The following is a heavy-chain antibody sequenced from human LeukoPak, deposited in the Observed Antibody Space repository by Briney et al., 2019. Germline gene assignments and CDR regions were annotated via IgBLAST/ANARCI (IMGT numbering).Heavy chain of an antibody. Sequence: GGSLRLSCAASGFTVSSNYMSWVRQAPGKGLEWVSAISGSGGSTYYADSVKGRFTISRDNSKNTLYLQMNSLRAEDTAVYYCAKDYSGELFWRYFDYWGQGTLVTVSS. CDR1: GFTVSSNY. J-gene: IGHJ4*02. D-gene: IGHD3-10*01. CDR3: AKDYSGELFWRYFDY. V-gene: IGHV3-23*01. CDR2: ISGSGGST.